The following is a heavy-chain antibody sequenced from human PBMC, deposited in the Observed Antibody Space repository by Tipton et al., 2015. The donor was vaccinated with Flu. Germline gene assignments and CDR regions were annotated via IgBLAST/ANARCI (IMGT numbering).Heavy chain of an antibody. D-gene: IGHD4-11*01. CDR2: INHSGST. CDR1: GGSFSGYY. CDR3: ASQRINDYSKINWFDP. Sequence: TLSLTCAVYGGSFSGYYWSWIRQPPGKGLEWIGEINHSGSTNYNPSLKSRVTISVDTSKNQFSLKLSSVTAADTAVYYCASQRINDYSKINWFDPWGQGTLVTVSS. V-gene: IGHV4-34*01. J-gene: IGHJ5*02.